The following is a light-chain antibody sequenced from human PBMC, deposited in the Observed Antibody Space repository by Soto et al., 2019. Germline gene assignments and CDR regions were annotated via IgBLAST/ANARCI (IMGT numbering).Light chain of an antibody. J-gene: IGKJ1*01. CDR2: DAS. Sequence: DIQMTQSPSSLSASVGDRVTITCRASQTITTYLNWYQQKPGKAPKLLIYDASSLQSGVPSRFTGSGSGTDFILTISSLQPEDSATDHCQQSHSTPWTFGQGTKVEIK. CDR3: QQSHSTPWT. V-gene: IGKV1-39*01. CDR1: QTITTY.